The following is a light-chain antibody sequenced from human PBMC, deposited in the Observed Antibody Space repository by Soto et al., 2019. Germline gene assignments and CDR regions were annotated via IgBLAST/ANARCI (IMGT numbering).Light chain of an antibody. J-gene: IGKJ1*01. CDR1: QGIIDY. Sequence: DIQMTQSPSSLSASVGDRVTITCRASQGIIDYLAWYQQKPGRAPKLLIYAASTLQSGVPSRFSGSGSGTDFTLTISSLQPDDVVTYYCQKYNSAPQTFGPGTKVEIK. V-gene: IGKV1-27*01. CDR3: QKYNSAPQT. CDR2: AAS.